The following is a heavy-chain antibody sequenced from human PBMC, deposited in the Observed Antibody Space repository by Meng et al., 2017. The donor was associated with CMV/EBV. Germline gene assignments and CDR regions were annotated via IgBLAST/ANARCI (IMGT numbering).Heavy chain of an antibody. CDR1: GFTFSSYS. CDR2: ISSSSSYI. D-gene: IGHD3-22*01. Sequence: GESLKISCAASGFTFSSYSMNWVRQAPGKGLEWVSSISSSSSYIYYADSVKGRFTISRDNAKNSLYLQMNSLRAEDTAVYYCARAPTYYYDSSGYYGLGFDYWGQGTLVTVSS. V-gene: IGHV3-21*01. CDR3: ARAPTYYYDSSGYYGLGFDY. J-gene: IGHJ4*02.